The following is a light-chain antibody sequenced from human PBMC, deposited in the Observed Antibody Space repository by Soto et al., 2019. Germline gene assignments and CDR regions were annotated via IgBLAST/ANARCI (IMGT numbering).Light chain of an antibody. V-gene: IGLV2-14*03. J-gene: IGLJ3*02. CDR1: SSDVGGSKY. CDR3: SSYRSSNSWV. CDR2: DVS. Sequence: QSVLTQPASVSGSPGQSITISCTGTSSDVGGSKYVSWYQQHPGKVPKLVIYDVSDRPSGVSHRFSGSKSGDTASLTISGLQAEDEADYYCSSYRSSNSWVFGGGTQLTVL.